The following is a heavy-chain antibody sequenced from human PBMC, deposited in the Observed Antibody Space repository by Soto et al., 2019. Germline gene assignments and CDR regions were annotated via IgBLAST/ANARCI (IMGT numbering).Heavy chain of an antibody. CDR1: GFTFSSYA. D-gene: IGHD4-4*01. CDR3: ARGPTTSNPVGAY. CDR2: ISYDGSNK. Sequence: ESGGGVVQPGRSLRLSCAASGFTFSSYAMHWVRQAPGKGLEWVAVISYDGSNKYYADSVKGRFTISRDNSKNTLYLQMNSLRAEDTAVYYCARGPTTSNPVGAYWGQGTLVTVSS. V-gene: IGHV3-30-3*01. J-gene: IGHJ4*02.